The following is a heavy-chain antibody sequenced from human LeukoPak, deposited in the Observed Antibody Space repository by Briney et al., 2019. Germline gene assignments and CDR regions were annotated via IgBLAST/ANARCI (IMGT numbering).Heavy chain of an antibody. Sequence: SETLSLTCTVSGGSISSYYWSWIRQPPGKGLEWIGYIYYSGSTNYNPSLKSRVTISVDTSKNQFSLKLSSVTAADTAVYYCARATYYYDSSGYPFGYWGQGTLVTVSS. CDR2: IYYSGST. CDR1: GGSISSYY. D-gene: IGHD3-22*01. J-gene: IGHJ4*02. CDR3: ARATYYYDSSGYPFGY. V-gene: IGHV4-59*01.